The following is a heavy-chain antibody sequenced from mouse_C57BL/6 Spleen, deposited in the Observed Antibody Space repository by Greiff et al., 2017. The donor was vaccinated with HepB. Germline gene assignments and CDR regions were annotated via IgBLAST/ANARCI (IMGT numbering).Heavy chain of an antibody. Sequence: VQLVESGPGLVQPSQSLSITCTVSGFSLTSYGVHWVRQSPGKGLEWLGVIWSGGSTDYNAAFISRLSISKDNSKSQVFFKMNSLQADDTAIYYCASDGYYVLYAMDYWGQGTSVTVSS. CDR1: GFSLTSYG. D-gene: IGHD2-3*01. CDR2: IWSGGST. V-gene: IGHV2-2*01. CDR3: ASDGYYVLYAMDY. J-gene: IGHJ4*01.